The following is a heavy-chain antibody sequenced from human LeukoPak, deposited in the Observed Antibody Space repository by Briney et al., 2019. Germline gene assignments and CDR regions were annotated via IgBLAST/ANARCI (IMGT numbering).Heavy chain of an antibody. CDR1: GGTFSSYA. CDR2: INPSGGST. Sequence: ASVKVSCKASGGTFSSYAISWVRQAPGQGLEWMGIINPSGGSTSYAQKFQGRITMTRDMSTSTVYMELSSLRSEDTAVYYCATYCSGGSCYMAFDIWGQGTVVTVSS. CDR3: ATYCSGGSCYMAFDI. J-gene: IGHJ3*02. D-gene: IGHD2-15*01. V-gene: IGHV1-46*01.